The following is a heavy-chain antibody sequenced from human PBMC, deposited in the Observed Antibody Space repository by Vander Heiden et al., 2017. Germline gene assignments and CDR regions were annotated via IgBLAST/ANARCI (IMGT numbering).Heavy chain of an antibody. Sequence: QVQLVQSGAEVKKPGSSVKVSCKASGSTFSSYAISWVRQAPGQGLEWMGGIIPIFGTANYAQKFQGRVTITADESTSTAYMELSSLRSEDTAVYYCARGNSSSWYYDYYYGMDVWGQGTTVTVSS. CDR3: ARGNSSSWYYDYYYGMDV. D-gene: IGHD6-13*01. V-gene: IGHV1-69*01. J-gene: IGHJ6*02. CDR2: IIPIFGTA. CDR1: GSTFSSYA.